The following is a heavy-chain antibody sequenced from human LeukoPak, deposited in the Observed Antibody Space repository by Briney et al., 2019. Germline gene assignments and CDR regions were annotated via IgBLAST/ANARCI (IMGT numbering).Heavy chain of an antibody. Sequence: QPGGCLRLSCAAYGFTLRSYAMHWVRQTPAKGLEWVAAISYGGSNKYYADSVKGRVTISRDNSKNTLYLQMSSLRAEDTAVYYCARDEYCSGGSCYSFDPWGQGTLVTVSS. CDR2: ISYGGSNK. V-gene: IGHV3-30-3*01. J-gene: IGHJ5*02. CDR3: ARDEYCSGGSCYSFDP. D-gene: IGHD2-15*01. CDR1: GFTLRSYA.